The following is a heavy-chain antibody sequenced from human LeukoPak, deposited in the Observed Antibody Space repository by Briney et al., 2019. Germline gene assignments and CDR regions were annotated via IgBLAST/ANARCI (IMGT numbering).Heavy chain of an antibody. J-gene: IGHJ4*02. D-gene: IGHD3-22*01. CDR2: INAGNGNT. CDR3: ALPPGYYYDSSGYYLY. CDR1: GYTFINYA. V-gene: IGHV1-3*01. Sequence: ASVKVSCKASGYTFINYAINWGRQAPGQRLEWMGWINAGNGNTKYSQKFQGRVTITRDTSASTAYMELSSLKSEDTAAYYCALPPGYYYDSSGYYLYWGQGTLVTVSS.